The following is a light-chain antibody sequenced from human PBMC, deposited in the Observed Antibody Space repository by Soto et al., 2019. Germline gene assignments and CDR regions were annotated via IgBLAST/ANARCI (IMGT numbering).Light chain of an antibody. CDR2: EVN. J-gene: IGLJ1*01. CDR3: SSYAGINNLGV. Sequence: SALTQPPSASGSPGQSVTISCTGTSSDVGGYKYVSWYQQHPGKAPKLMIFEVNKRPSGVPDRFSGSKSGNTASLTVFWLQAEDEADYYCSSYAGINNLGVFGTGTKLTVL. CDR1: SSDVGGYKY. V-gene: IGLV2-8*01.